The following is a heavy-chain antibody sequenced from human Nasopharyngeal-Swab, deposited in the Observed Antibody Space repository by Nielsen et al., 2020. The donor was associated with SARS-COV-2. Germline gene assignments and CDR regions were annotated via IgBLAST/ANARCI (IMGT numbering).Heavy chain of an antibody. J-gene: IGHJ6*02. CDR3: ARGSDYDFWSGYYYGMDV. CDR2: INHSGST. D-gene: IGHD3-3*01. V-gene: IGHV4-34*01. Sequence: WIRQPPGKGLEWIGEINHSGSTNYNPSLKSRVTISVDTSKNQFSLELSSVTAADTAVYYCARGSDYDFWSGYYYGMDVWGQGTTVTVSS.